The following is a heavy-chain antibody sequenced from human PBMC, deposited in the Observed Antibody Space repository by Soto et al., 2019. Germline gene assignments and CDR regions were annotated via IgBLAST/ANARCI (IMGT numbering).Heavy chain of an antibody. J-gene: IGHJ6*02. CDR1: GGSISSYY. CDR2: IYYSGST. CDR3: AREYYYDRSGPEPYYYYGMDV. Sequence: SETLSLTCTVSGGSISSYYWSWIRQPPGKGLEWIGYIYYSGSTNYNPSLKSRVTISVDTSKNQFSLKLSSVTAADTAVYYCAREYYYDRSGPEPYYYYGMDVWGQGTTVTVSS. D-gene: IGHD3-22*01. V-gene: IGHV4-59*01.